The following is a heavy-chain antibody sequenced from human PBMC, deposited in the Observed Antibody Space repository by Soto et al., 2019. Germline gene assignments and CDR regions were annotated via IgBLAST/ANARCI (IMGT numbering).Heavy chain of an antibody. J-gene: IGHJ6*03. Sequence: GGSLRLSCAASGFTFRNYGMHWVRQAPGKGLEWVAVISYDGSNKYYADSVKGRFTISRDNSKNTLYLQMNSLRAEDTAVYYCSKDISDGEYYYMDVWGKGTTVTVSS. D-gene: IGHD4-17*01. CDR3: SKDISDGEYYYMDV. V-gene: IGHV3-30*18. CDR1: GFTFRNYG. CDR2: ISYDGSNK.